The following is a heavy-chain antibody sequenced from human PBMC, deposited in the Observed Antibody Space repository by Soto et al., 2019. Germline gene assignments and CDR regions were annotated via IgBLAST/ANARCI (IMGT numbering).Heavy chain of an antibody. Sequence: QVQLVESGGGVVQPGRSLRLSCVASGFMFDSYGMHWVRQAPGKGLEWVAIILYDGSEKYHADSVKGRFTISRDNSKNTLYLQMNSLRAEDTALYYCAREPGRIAVAGFDYWGQGTHVTVSS. V-gene: IGHV3-33*01. CDR3: AREPGRIAVAGFDY. CDR1: GFMFDSYG. CDR2: ILYDGSEK. J-gene: IGHJ4*02. D-gene: IGHD6-19*01.